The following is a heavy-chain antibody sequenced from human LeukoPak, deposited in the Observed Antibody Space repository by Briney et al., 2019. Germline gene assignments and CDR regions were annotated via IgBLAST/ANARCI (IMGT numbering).Heavy chain of an antibody. CDR3: ARDRIVGATRGPGGDY. D-gene: IGHD1-26*01. CDR1: GGTLSSYA. Sequence: ASVKVSCKASGGTLSSYAISWVRQAPGQGLEWMGRIIPILGIANYAQKFQGRVTITADKSTSTAYMELSSLRSEDTAVYYCARDRIVGATRGPGGDYWGQGTLVTVSS. V-gene: IGHV1-69*04. CDR2: IIPILGIA. J-gene: IGHJ4*02.